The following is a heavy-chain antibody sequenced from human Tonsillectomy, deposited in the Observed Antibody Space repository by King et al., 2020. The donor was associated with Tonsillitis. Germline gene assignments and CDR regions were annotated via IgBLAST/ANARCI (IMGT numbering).Heavy chain of an antibody. J-gene: IGHJ5*02. Sequence: QLVQSGAEVKKPGASVKVSCKASGYSFTSYYIHWVRQAPGQGLEGMGIIYSRVGSTTYAQKFQDRVTMTRDTSTSTVYMELSSLRYEDTAVYYCARGSSSSWSNWFDPWGQGTLVTVSS. CDR1: GYSFTSYY. CDR3: ARGSSSSWSNWFDP. V-gene: IGHV1-46*01. D-gene: IGHD6-13*01. CDR2: IYSRVGST.